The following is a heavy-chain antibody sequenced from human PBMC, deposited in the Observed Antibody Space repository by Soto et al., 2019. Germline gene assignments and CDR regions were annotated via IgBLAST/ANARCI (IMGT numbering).Heavy chain of an antibody. CDR3: AKGARLDF. CDR2: IRGSDGTT. J-gene: IGHJ4*02. CDR1: GFSFSTFD. Sequence: EVQLLDSGGGLVQPGGSLRLSCEASGFSFSTFDMSWVRQAPGKGLQCVSFIRGSDGTTYYADSARGRFTISRDNSRNTLYLQMNSLRADDTALYYCAKGARLDFGGRGTLVTVSS. V-gene: IGHV3-23*01. D-gene: IGHD6-19*01.